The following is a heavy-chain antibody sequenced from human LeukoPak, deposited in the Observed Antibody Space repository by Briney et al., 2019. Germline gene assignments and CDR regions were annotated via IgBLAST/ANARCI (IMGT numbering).Heavy chain of an antibody. J-gene: IGHJ6*02. CDR2: MNPNSGNT. CDR3: ARVLSTIFGVVIQDGMDV. Sequence: ASVKVSCKASGYTFTSYGISWVRQATGQGLEWMGWMNPNSGNTGYAQKFQGRVTMTRNTSISTAYMELSSLRSEDTAVYYCARVLSTIFGVVIQDGMDVWGQGTTVTVSS. D-gene: IGHD3-3*01. CDR1: GYTFTSYG. V-gene: IGHV1-8*02.